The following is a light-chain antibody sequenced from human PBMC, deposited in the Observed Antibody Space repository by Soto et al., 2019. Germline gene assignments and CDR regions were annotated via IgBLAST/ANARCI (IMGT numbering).Light chain of an antibody. V-gene: IGKV1-39*01. CDR3: QQSFTTPLWT. CDR1: QSIGNY. J-gene: IGKJ1*01. Sequence: DIQMTQSPTSLPASVGDRVTITCRASQSIGNYLNWYQQKPGEAPKLLIYYATNLESGVPSRFSGFGSGTDFTLTISSLQPEDFATYYCQQSFTTPLWTFGPGTQVEV. CDR2: YAT.